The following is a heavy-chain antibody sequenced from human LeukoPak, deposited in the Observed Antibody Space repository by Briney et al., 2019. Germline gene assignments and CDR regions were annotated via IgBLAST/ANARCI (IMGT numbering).Heavy chain of an antibody. Sequence: GGSLRLSCTASGFTFSSYAMNWVRQAPGKGLEWVSGIGAGGTFTYYADSVKGRFTIFRDNSRNTLYLQMNSLRADDTAVYYCAKDLDYTTYGYYSDYWGQGTLVTVSS. J-gene: IGHJ4*02. CDR2: IGAGGTFT. CDR3: AKDLDYTTYGYYSDY. D-gene: IGHD4-11*01. V-gene: IGHV3-23*01. CDR1: GFTFSSYA.